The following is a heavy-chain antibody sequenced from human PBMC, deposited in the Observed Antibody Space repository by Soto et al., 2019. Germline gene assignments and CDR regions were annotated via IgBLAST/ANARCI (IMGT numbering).Heavy chain of an antibody. Sequence: QVQLVQSGAEVKKPGASVKVSCKASGYTFIHYYIHWVRQAPGQWLEWLAIINPNGGSTNHAQKFQGRVTVTSDTSTSTVSMELNSLGSDVSAGYYFARSLQQGDFWGQGTLVTVSS. CDR3: ARSLQQGDF. CDR2: INPNGGST. J-gene: IGHJ4*02. V-gene: IGHV1-46*01. CDR1: GYTFIHYY. D-gene: IGHD2-21*01.